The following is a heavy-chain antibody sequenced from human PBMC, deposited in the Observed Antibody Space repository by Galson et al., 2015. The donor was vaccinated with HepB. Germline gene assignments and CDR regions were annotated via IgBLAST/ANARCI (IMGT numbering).Heavy chain of an antibody. J-gene: IGHJ4*02. CDR1: GFNFTSSA. Sequence: SVKVSCKASGFNFTSSAMQWVRQARGQRLEWIGWIVVGSGNTKDAQKFQERVTITRDMSTRTAYMELSSLRSEDTAVYYCAAGIGGTTTPEFDSWGQGTLVTVSS. CDR2: IVVGSGNT. D-gene: IGHD1-7*01. V-gene: IGHV1-58*02. CDR3: AAGIGGTTTPEFDS.